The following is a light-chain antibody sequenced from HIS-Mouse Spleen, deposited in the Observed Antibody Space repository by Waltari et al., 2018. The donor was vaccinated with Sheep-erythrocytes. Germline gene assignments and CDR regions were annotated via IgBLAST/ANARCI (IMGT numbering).Light chain of an antibody. V-gene: IGLV2-11*01. J-gene: IGLJ1*01. Sequence: QSALTQPRSVSGSPGQSVTISCTGTSSDVGGSNYVSRYQQHPGKAPKLITYDVSKRPSGVPDRFSGSKSGNAASLTISGLQAEDEADYYCCSYAGSYNHVFATGTKVTVL. CDR3: CSYAGSYNHV. CDR2: DVS. CDR1: SSDVGGSNY.